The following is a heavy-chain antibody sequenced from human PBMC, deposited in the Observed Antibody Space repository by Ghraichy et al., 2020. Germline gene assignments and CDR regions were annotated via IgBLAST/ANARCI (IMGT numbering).Heavy chain of an antibody. CDR1: GFTFRTYA. Sequence: GGSLRLSCTASGFTFRTYAMCWVRQAAGKGLEWVSTIGSTGTTYYADSVRGRFTISRDNSKNSLYLQMNSLRADDTALYYCARTEYGEPPFGDYWGRGTLVSVSS. CDR2: IGSTGTT. V-gene: IGHV3-23*01. D-gene: IGHD4-17*01. J-gene: IGHJ4*02. CDR3: ARTEYGEPPFGDY.